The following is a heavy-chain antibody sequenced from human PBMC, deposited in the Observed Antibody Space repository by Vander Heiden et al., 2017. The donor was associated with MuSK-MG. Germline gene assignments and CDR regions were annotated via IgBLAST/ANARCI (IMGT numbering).Heavy chain of an antibody. J-gene: IGHJ4*02. CDR2: IYQRGST. V-gene: IGHV4-38-2*01. CDR1: GYSISSGYY. Sequence: QVQLQESGPGLVKPSETLSLTCAVSGYSISSGYYWYWIRQPPGKGLEWIGSIYQRGSTDYNPSLKSRVTISVDTSKNKFSMKLSSVTAADTAVDYCARGPPRDYWGQGTMVTVYS. CDR3: ARGPPRDY.